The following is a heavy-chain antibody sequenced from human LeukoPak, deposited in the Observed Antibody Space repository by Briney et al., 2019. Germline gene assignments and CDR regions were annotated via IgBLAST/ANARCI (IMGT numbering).Heavy chain of an antibody. CDR2: INHSGRT. V-gene: IGHV4-34*01. J-gene: IGHJ6*02. CDR1: GGSFSGYY. Sequence: SETLSLTCAVYGGSFSGYYWSWMRHPPGKGLEWIGEINHSGRTNYNPSLKSRVTISVDTSKNQFSLKLSSVTAADTAVYYCARAGIATYYYYYGMDVWGQGTTVTVSS. D-gene: IGHD2-21*01. CDR3: ARAGIATYYYYYGMDV.